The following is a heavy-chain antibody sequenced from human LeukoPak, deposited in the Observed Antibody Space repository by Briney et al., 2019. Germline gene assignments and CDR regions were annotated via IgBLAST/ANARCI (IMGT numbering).Heavy chain of an antibody. CDR3: ASPRCLQSPFYY. CDR1: GFTFSSYW. Sequence: PGGSLRLSCAASGFTFSSYWMSWVRQAPGKGLEWVANIKQDGSEKYYVDSVKGRFTISRDNDKKSLNMQMNSLRADDTAVYYCASPRCLQSPFYYSGQRTLVTASS. D-gene: IGHD5-24*01. V-gene: IGHV3-7*01. CDR2: IKQDGSEK. J-gene: IGHJ4*02.